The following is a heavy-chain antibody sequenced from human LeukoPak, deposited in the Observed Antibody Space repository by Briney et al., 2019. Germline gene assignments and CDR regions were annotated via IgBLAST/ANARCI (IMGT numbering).Heavy chain of an antibody. CDR1: GFTFSSYS. D-gene: IGHD6-13*01. CDR2: ISGSSSAI. V-gene: IGHV3-48*04. J-gene: IGHJ4*02. CDR3: ARDGFVGAADY. Sequence: PGGSLRLSCAASGFTFSSYSMNWVRQAPGKGLEWVSYISGSSSAIYYADSLKGRFTISRDNAKNSLFLQMNSLRVEDTAVFYCARDGFVGAADYWGQGTLVTVSS.